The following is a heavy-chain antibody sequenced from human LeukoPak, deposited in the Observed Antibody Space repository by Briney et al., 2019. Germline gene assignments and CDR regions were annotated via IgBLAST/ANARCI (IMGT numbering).Heavy chain of an antibody. CDR2: IYPGDSDT. J-gene: IGHJ4*02. CDR1: GYRFTSYW. V-gene: IGHV5-51*01. Sequence: GESLKISCKGSGYRFTSYWIGWVRPVPGKGLEWMGIIYPGDSDTRYSPSFQGQVTISADKSINTAYLQWSSLKASDTAMYYCARLLFRVGSELDYWGQGTLVTVSS. CDR3: ARLLFRVGSELDY. D-gene: IGHD2-21*02.